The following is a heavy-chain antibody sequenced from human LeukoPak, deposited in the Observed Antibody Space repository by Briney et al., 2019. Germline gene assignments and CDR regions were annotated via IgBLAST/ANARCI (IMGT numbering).Heavy chain of an antibody. CDR3: ASTSKYIGSGRDESFDI. V-gene: IGHV4-30-2*05. Sequence: PSQTLSLTCAVSGGSISSGGYSWSWIRQPPGKGLEWIGYVSYSGGTYYNPSLKSPLTISMDTSKSQFSLKMSSVTAADTAIYYCASTSKYIGSGRDESFDIWGQGTMVTVSS. CDR1: GGSISSGGYS. CDR2: VSYSGGT. J-gene: IGHJ3*02. D-gene: IGHD3-10*01.